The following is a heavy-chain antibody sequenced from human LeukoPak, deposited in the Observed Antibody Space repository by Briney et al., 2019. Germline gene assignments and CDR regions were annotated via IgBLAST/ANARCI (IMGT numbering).Heavy chain of an antibody. J-gene: IGHJ4*02. Sequence: GESMRLSCAASGFTFSTYAMHWVRQAPGKGLEYVSAISTNGGNTYYANSVKGRFTISRDNSKNTLFLQMGSLRAEDVAVYYCARGKGIYCGGDCSALDYWGQGALVPVPS. V-gene: IGHV3-64*01. CDR1: GFTFSTYA. CDR3: ARGKGIYCGGDCSALDY. D-gene: IGHD2-21*02. CDR2: ISTNGGNT.